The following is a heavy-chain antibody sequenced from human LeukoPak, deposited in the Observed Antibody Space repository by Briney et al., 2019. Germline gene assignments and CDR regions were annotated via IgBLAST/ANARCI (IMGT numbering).Heavy chain of an antibody. Sequence: GASVKVSCKASGYTFTSYYMHWVRQAPGQGLEWMGIINPSGGSTGYAQKFQGRVTMTRDMSTSTVYMELSSLRSEDTAVYYCAREGGQLVYVNWFDPWGQGTLVTVSS. CDR1: GYTFTSYY. CDR2: INPSGGST. J-gene: IGHJ5*02. D-gene: IGHD6-13*01. V-gene: IGHV1-46*01. CDR3: AREGGQLVYVNWFDP.